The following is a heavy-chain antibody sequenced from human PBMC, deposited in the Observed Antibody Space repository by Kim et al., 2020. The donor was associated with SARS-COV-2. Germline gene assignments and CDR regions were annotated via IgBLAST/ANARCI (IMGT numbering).Heavy chain of an antibody. V-gene: IGHV4-34*01. CDR3: ARGNLDQGHDSPVTGRYAFRYFDV. J-gene: IGHJ2*01. CDR2: VNTRGRL. CDR1: GGSLGGYY. D-gene: IGHD3-16*01. Sequence: SETLSLTCAVYGGSLGGYYWTWIRQSPGKGLEWLGEVNTRGRLKYNPSLRSGFTMSLDASRNQFSLEVTSVTAADTAVYFCARGNLDQGHDSPVTGRYAFRYFDVWGHGTLVTVSS.